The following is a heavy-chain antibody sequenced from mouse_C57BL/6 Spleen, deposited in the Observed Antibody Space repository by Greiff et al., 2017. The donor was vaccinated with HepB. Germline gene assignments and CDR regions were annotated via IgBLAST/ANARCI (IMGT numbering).Heavy chain of an antibody. J-gene: IGHJ2*01. V-gene: IGHV1-76*01. D-gene: IGHD4-1*01. CDR2: IYPGSGNT. CDR3: ARGLGLYYFDY. CDR1: GYTFTDYY. Sequence: QVQLQQSGAELVRPGASVKLSCKASGYTFTDYYINWVKQRPGQGLEWIARIYPGSGNTYYNEKFKGKATLTAEKSSSTAYMQLSSLTSEDSAVYFCARGLGLYYFDYWGQSTTLTVSS.